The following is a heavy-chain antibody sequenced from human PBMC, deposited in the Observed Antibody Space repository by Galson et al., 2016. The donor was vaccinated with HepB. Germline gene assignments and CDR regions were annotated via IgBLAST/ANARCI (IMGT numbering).Heavy chain of an antibody. D-gene: IGHD3-10*01. J-gene: IGHJ3*01. V-gene: IGHV3-30*18. Sequence: SLRLSCAASGFIFANYAMVWVRQAPGKGLEWVALMSYDGSTTFYGDSVKGRFTISRDNSKNTLYLQMSSLRVDDTALYYCAKDRSGAFDLWGQGTMVTVSS. CDR3: AKDRSGAFDL. CDR1: GFIFANYA. CDR2: MSYDGSTT.